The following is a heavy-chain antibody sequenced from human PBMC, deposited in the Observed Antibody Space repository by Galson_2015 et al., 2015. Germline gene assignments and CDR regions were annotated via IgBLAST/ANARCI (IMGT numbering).Heavy chain of an antibody. CDR3: ARDTGILRRSGYFPSPDGMDV. Sequence: SVKVSCKASGYTFTSYGISWVRQAPGQGLEWMGWISAYNGNTNYAQKLQGRVTMTTDTSTSTAYMELRSLRSDDTAVYYCARDTGILRRSGYFPSPDGMDVWGQGTTVTVSS. CDR2: ISAYNGNT. V-gene: IGHV1-18*01. CDR1: GYTFTSYG. D-gene: IGHD3-3*01. J-gene: IGHJ6*02.